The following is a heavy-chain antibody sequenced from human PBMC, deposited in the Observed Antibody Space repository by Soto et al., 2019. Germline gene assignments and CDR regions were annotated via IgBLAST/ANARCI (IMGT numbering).Heavy chain of an antibody. V-gene: IGHV3-15*01. Sequence: LGGSLRLSCAASGFTFSNAWMSWVRQAPGKGLEWVGRIKSKTDGGTTDYAAPVKGRFTISRDDSKNTLYLQMNSLKTEDTAVYYCTTDGLGDSSGYSNWVQGTMVTVSS. CDR1: GFTFSNAW. D-gene: IGHD3-22*01. CDR2: IKSKTDGGTT. CDR3: TTDGLGDSSGYSN. J-gene: IGHJ4*02.